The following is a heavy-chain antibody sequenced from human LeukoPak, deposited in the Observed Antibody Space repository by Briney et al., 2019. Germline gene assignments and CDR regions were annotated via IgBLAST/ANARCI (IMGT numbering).Heavy chain of an antibody. D-gene: IGHD5-18*01. J-gene: IGHJ4*02. V-gene: IGHV4-34*01. CDR2: IHHSGST. Sequence: SETLSLTCAVYGGSFSGYYWSWIRQPPGKGLEWIGEIHHSGSTNYNPSLKSRVTISVDTSKNQFSLKLSSVTAADTAVYYCARVRIQLWSSKYYFDYWGQGTLVTVSS. CDR3: ARVRIQLWSSKYYFDY. CDR1: GGSFSGYY.